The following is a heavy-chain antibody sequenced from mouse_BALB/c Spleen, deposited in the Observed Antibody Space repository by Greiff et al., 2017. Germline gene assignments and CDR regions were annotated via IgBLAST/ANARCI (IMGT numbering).Heavy chain of an antibody. J-gene: IGHJ1*01. CDR1: GFTFSSFG. V-gene: IGHV5-17*02. D-gene: IGHD2-2*01. CDR3: ARFGYDVDWYFDV. CDR2: ISSGSSTI. Sequence: DVKLVESGGGLVQPGGSRKLSCAASGFTFSSFGMHWVRQAPEKGLEWVAYISSGSSTIYYADTVKGRFTISRDNPKNTLFLQMTSLRSEDTAMYYCARFGYDVDWYFDVWGAGTTVTVSS.